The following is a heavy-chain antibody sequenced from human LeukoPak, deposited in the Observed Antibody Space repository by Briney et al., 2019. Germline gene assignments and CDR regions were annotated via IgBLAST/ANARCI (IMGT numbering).Heavy chain of an antibody. CDR3: ARDIVVVPAAMSMDV. CDR1: GYTLTGYY. CDR2: INPNSGGT. J-gene: IGHJ6*02. D-gene: IGHD2-2*01. Sequence: GASVKVSCKASGYTLTGYYMHWVRQAPGQRLEWMGWINPNSGGTNYAQKFQGRVTMTRDTSISTAYMELSRLRSDDTAVYYCARDIVVVPAAMSMDVWGQGTTVTVSS. V-gene: IGHV1-2*02.